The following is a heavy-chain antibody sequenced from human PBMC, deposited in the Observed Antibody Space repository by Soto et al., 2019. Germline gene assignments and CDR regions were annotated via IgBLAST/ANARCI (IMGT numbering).Heavy chain of an antibody. CDR3: AKLTVVPADYYYGMDV. D-gene: IGHD2-15*01. Sequence: ASVKVSCKASGYTFTSYGISWVRQAPGQGLEWMGWISAYNGNTNYAQKLQGRATMTTDTSTSTAYMELRSLRSDDTAVYYCAKLTVVPADYYYGMDVWGQGTTVTVSS. J-gene: IGHJ6*02. CDR1: GYTFTSYG. CDR2: ISAYNGNT. V-gene: IGHV1-18*04.